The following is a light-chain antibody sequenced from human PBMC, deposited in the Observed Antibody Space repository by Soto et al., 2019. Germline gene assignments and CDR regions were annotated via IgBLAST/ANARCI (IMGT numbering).Light chain of an antibody. CDR3: QSYDSSLSGYV. CDR2: GNS. CDR1: SSNIGAGYD. Sequence: QSVLTQPPSVSGAPGQRVTISCTGSSSNIGAGYDVHWYQQLPGTAPKLLIYGNSNRPSGVPDRFSGSKSGTSASLAITGLQDEDEADYYCQSYDSSLSGYVFRTGTKLTVL. J-gene: IGLJ1*01. V-gene: IGLV1-40*01.